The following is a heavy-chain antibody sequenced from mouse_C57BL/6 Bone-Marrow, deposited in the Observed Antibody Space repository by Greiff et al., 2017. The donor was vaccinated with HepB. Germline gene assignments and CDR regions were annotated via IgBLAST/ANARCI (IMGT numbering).Heavy chain of an antibody. CDR1: GYTFTSYW. V-gene: IGHV1-74*01. Sequence: VQLQQPGAELVKPGASVKVSCKASGYTFTSYWMHWVKQRPGQGLEWIGRIHPSDSDTNYNQKFKGKATLNVDKSSSTAYMQLSSLTSEDSAVYYCAIHYYGSSSYAMDYWGQGTSVTVSS. CDR3: AIHYYGSSSYAMDY. CDR2: IHPSDSDT. D-gene: IGHD1-1*01. J-gene: IGHJ4*01.